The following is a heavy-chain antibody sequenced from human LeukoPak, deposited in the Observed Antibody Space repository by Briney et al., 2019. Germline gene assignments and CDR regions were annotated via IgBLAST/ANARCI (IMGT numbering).Heavy chain of an antibody. CDR1: GYTFTGYY. V-gene: IGHV1-2*02. Sequence: GASVKVSCKASGYTFTGYYMHWVRQAPGQGLEWMGWINPNSGGTNYAQKFQGRVTMTRDTSTSTAYMELSRLRSDDTAVYYCARGYYDYVWGSYRSNNWFDPWGQGTLVTVSS. CDR2: INPNSGGT. CDR3: ARGYYDYVWGSYRSNNWFDP. D-gene: IGHD3-16*02. J-gene: IGHJ5*02.